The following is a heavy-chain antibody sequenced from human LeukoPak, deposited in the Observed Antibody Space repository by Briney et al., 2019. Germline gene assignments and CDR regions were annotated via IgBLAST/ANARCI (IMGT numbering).Heavy chain of an antibody. CDR3: ARRYYDSSGYSHFDY. J-gene: IGHJ4*02. CDR1: GGSISSGGYY. D-gene: IGHD3-22*01. CDR2: IYCSGST. Sequence: TLSLTCTVSGGSISSGGYYWSWIRQHPGKGLEWIGYIYCSGSTYYNPSLKSRVTISVDTSKNQFSLKLSSVTAADTAVYYCARRYYDSSGYSHFDYWGQGTLVTVSS. V-gene: IGHV4-31*03.